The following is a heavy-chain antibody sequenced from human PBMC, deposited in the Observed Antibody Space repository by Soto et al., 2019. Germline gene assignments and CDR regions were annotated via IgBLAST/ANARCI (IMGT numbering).Heavy chain of an antibody. CDR3: ARSGGASGWSYYYYGMDV. Sequence: SETLSLTCTVSGGSISSSSYYWGWIRQPPGKGLEWIGSIYYSGSTYYNPSLKSRVTISVDTSKNQFSLKLSSVTAADTAVYYCARSGGASGWSYYYYGMDVWGQGTTVTVSS. J-gene: IGHJ6*02. CDR1: GGSISSSSYY. CDR2: IYYSGST. V-gene: IGHV4-39*01. D-gene: IGHD6-19*01.